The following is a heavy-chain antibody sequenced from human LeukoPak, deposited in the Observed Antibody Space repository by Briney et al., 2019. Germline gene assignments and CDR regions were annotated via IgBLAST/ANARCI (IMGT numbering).Heavy chain of an antibody. V-gene: IGHV3-23*01. D-gene: IGHD2-2*01. CDR2: LSASGGTT. J-gene: IGHJ5*02. Sequence: GGSLTLSCAASGFTFSIYAMTWVRQAPGGGLEWVSSLSASGGTTYYAESVKGRFTTSRDNSKNTLYLQMNSLTVDDTAVYYCAKLPREYCSSTSGPNWFETWGQGTLVTVSS. CDR1: GFTFSIYA. CDR3: AKLPREYCSSTSGPNWFET.